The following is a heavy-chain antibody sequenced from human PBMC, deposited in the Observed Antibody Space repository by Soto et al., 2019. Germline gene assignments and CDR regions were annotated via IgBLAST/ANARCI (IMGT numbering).Heavy chain of an antibody. CDR1: GFTFSSYA. Sequence: QVQLVESGGGVVQPGRSLRLSCAASGFTFSSYAMHWVRQAPGKGLEWVAVIADDGSNKYYADSVKGRFTIYRDNSKNTQYMKMNSLRAEVKAVYYYAGRRAPRILDYFDHWGRGTLVTVSS. J-gene: IGHJ4*02. CDR3: AGRRAPRILDYFDH. V-gene: IGHV3-30-3*01. CDR2: IADDGSNK.